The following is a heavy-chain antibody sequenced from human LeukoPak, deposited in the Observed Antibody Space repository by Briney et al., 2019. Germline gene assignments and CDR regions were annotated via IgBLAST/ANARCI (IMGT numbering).Heavy chain of an antibody. V-gene: IGHV3-30*04. Sequence: GRSPRLSSAPSGLSSCINAMHSGGHAPGERLESVAVISFDGGDKYSADSVKGRFTISTDNSENTLYVQMNSLRAEETAVSYCARGTYYDDSSGYYYGGLGYWGQGTLVTVSS. CDR3: ARGTYYDDSSGYYYGGLGY. D-gene: IGHD3-22*01. CDR1: GLSSCINA. J-gene: IGHJ4*02. CDR2: ISFDGGDK.